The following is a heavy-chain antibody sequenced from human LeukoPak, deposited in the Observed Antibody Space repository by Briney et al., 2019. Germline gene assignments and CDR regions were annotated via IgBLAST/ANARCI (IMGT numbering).Heavy chain of an antibody. CDR2: VNYSGSS. Sequence: SETLSLTCAVYGGSFSGYYWSWIRQPPGKGLEWIGEVNYSGSSNYNPSLKSRVSISVDTSKNQFSLKVNSVTATDTAVYYCARVDRTGGLYYYYIDVWSKGTTVTVSS. V-gene: IGHV4-34*01. J-gene: IGHJ6*03. D-gene: IGHD1-14*01. CDR1: GGSFSGYY. CDR3: ARVDRTGGLYYYYIDV.